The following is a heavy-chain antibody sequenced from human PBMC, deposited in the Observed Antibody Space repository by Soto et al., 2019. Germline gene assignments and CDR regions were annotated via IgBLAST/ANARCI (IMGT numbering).Heavy chain of an antibody. CDR2: ISSDGSNR. Sequence: QVQLAESGGGVVQPGRSLRLSCAASGFTFSDYALHWVRQAPGKGLEWVTVISSDGSNRYYADSVKGRFTISRDNSKNTLYLQMNSLRVEDTAIYICAHLAGLSHTDDFWGQGTPVTVSS. D-gene: IGHD5-18*01. CDR3: AHLAGLSHTDDF. CDR1: GFTFSDYA. V-gene: IGHV3-30-3*01. J-gene: IGHJ4*02.